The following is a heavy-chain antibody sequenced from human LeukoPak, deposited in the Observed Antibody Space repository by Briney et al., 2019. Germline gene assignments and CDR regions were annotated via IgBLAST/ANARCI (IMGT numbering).Heavy chain of an antibody. J-gene: IGHJ4*02. CDR3: ARWGKMATTEVHER. V-gene: IGHV1-69*05. CDR2: IIPIFGTA. Sequence: SVKVSCKASGGTFSSYAISWVRQAPGQGLEWMGRIIPIFGTANYAQKFQGRVTITTDESTSTAYMEPSSLRSEDTAVYYCARWGKMATTEVHERWGQGTLVTVSS. D-gene: IGHD5-24*01. CDR1: GGTFSSYA.